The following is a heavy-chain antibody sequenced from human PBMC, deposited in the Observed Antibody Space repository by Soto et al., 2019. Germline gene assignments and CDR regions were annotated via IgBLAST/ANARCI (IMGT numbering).Heavy chain of an antibody. Sequence: PSETLSLTCAVYGGSFSGYYWSWIRQPPGKGLEWIGEINHSGSTNYNPSLKSRVTISVDTSKNQFSLKLRSVTAADTAVYYCARELVRRFDYWGQGTLVTVFS. CDR2: INHSGST. D-gene: IGHD6-6*01. CDR3: ARELVRRFDY. CDR1: GGSFSGYY. V-gene: IGHV4-34*01. J-gene: IGHJ4*02.